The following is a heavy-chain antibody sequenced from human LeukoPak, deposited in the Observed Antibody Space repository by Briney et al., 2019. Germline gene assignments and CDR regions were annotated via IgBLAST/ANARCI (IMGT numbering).Heavy chain of an antibody. J-gene: IGHJ4*02. CDR1: GGTFSSYA. V-gene: IGHV1-69*05. CDR2: IIPIFGTA. CDR3: ARSAADPNFDY. D-gene: IGHD6-13*01. Sequence: SVKVSCKASGGTFSSYAISWVRQAPGQGLEWMGGIIPIFGTANYAQKFQGRVTMTRDTSTSTVYMELSSLRSEDTAVYYCARSAADPNFDYWGQGTLVTVSS.